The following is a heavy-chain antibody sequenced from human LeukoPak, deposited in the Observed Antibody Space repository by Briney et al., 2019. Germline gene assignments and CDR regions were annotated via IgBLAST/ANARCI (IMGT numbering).Heavy chain of an antibody. J-gene: IGHJ3*02. CDR2: INTNTGNP. CDR1: GYTFTSYA. D-gene: IGHD5-12*01. Sequence: ASVKVSCKASGYTFTSYAMNWVRQAPGQGLEWMGWINTNTGNPTYAQGFTGRFVFSLDTSVSTAYLQISSLKAEDTAVYYCARVRRETRGYSGYSDAFDIWGQGTMVTVSS. V-gene: IGHV7-4-1*02. CDR3: ARVRRETRGYSGYSDAFDI.